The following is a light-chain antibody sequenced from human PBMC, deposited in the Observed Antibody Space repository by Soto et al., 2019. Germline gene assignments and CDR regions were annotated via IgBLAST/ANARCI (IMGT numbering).Light chain of an antibody. J-gene: IGKJ4*01. V-gene: IGKV3-15*01. CDR2: GAS. Sequence: EIVMTQSPATLSVSPGERATLSCRASQSVSGNLAWYQQKPGQAPSLLIYGASTRATGIPARFSGSGSGTEFTLTISSLQSEDFAVYFCQQYNSWPPVTFGGGTKVEIK. CDR3: QQYNSWPPVT. CDR1: QSVSGN.